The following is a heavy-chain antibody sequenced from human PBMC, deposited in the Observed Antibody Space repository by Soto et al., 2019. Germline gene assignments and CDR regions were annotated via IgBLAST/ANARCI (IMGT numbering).Heavy chain of an antibody. D-gene: IGHD2-2*02. CDR3: VGAVVPAAIKY. J-gene: IGHJ4*02. CDR2: IYYSGST. Sequence: QVQLQESGPGLVKPSQTLSLTCTVSGGSISSGDYYWSWIRQHPGTGVEWIGYIYYSGSTYYNPSVKSRVTIAVDPAKDHSSLKLSSVTAADTVVYSFVGAVVPAAIKYWGQGTLVTVSS. V-gene: IGHV4-30-4*01. CDR1: GGSISSGDYY.